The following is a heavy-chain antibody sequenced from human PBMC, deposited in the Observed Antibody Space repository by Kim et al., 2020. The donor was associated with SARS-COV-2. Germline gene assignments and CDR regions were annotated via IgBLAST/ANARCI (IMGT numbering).Heavy chain of an antibody. Sequence: GGSLRLSCAASGFTFSSYGMHWVRQAPGKGLEWVAVISYDGSNKYYADSVKGRFTISRDNSKNTLYLQMNSLRAEDTAVYYCAKFPGVTTWGSFDYWGQG. J-gene: IGHJ4*02. CDR1: GFTFSSYG. V-gene: IGHV3-30*18. CDR2: ISYDGSNK. D-gene: IGHD4-17*01. CDR3: AKFPGVTTWGSFDY.